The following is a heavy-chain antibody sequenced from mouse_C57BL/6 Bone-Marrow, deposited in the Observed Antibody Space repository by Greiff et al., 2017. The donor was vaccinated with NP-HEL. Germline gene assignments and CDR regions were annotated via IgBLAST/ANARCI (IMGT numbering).Heavy chain of an antibody. V-gene: IGHV1-26*01. CDR2: INPNNGGT. J-gene: IGHJ4*01. Sequence: VQLQQSGPELVKPGASVKISCKASGYTFTDYYMNWVKQSHGKSLEWIGDINPNNGGTSYNQKFKGKATLTVDKSSSTAYMELRSLTSEDSAVYYGARHGPYYYAMDYWGQGTSVTVSS. CDR1: GYTFTDYY. CDR3: ARHGPYYYAMDY.